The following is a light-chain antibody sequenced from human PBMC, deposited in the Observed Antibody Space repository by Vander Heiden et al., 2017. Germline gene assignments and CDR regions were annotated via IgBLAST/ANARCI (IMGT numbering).Light chain of an antibody. Sequence: QSVLTQPPSASGTPGQRVTISCSGSSSNIGTNTVNWYQLLPGTAPKLRIYNNNQRPSGVPDRFSGSKSGTSASLAISGLQSEDEADYYCAAWDDSLNGPVFGGGTKLTVL. CDR1: SSNIGTNT. CDR3: AAWDDSLNGPV. V-gene: IGLV1-44*01. CDR2: NNN. J-gene: IGLJ2*01.